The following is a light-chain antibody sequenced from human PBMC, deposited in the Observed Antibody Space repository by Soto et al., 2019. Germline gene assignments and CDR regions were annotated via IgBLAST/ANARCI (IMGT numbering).Light chain of an antibody. CDR3: QHYGSSSL. J-gene: IGKJ3*01. Sequence: EIVLTQSPGTLSLSPGERATLSCRASQNVSSSYLAWYQQKPGQAPRLLIYGASSRATGIPDRFSGSGSGTDFTLILSRLEPEDFAVFYCQHYGSSSLFGPGTKVDNK. CDR1: QNVSSSY. CDR2: GAS. V-gene: IGKV3-20*01.